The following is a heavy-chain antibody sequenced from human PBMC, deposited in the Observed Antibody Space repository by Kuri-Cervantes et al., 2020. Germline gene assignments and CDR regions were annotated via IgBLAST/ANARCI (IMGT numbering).Heavy chain of an antibody. Sequence: ASVKVSCKASGYTFTSYDINWVRQATGQGLEWMGWMNPNSGNTGYAQKLQGRVTMTTDTSTSTAYMELRSLRSDDTAVYYCARDRAFGDGHFDYWGQGTLVTVSS. V-gene: IGHV1-8*01. CDR2: MNPNSGNT. CDR3: ARDRAFGDGHFDY. CDR1: GYTFTSYD. J-gene: IGHJ4*02. D-gene: IGHD3-10*01.